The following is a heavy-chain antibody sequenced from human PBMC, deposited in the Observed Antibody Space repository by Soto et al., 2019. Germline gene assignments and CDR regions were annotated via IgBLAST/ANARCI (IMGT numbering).Heavy chain of an antibody. J-gene: IGHJ6*03. CDR3: AKVLRGYSGYESHSGYYYYYMDV. CDR2: VYPGDSDT. Sequence: GESLKISCKGSGYSFTSYWIGWVRQMPGKGLEWMGIVYPGDSDTRYSPSFQGQVTISADKSISTAYLQWSSLKASDTAMYYCAKVLRGYSGYESHSGYYYYYMDVWGKGTTVTVSS. V-gene: IGHV5-51*01. CDR1: GYSFTSYW. D-gene: IGHD5-12*01.